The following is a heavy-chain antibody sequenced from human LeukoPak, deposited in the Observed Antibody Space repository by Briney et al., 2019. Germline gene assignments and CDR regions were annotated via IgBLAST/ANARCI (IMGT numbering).Heavy chain of an antibody. CDR3: ARDGGGMVGALYYFDS. D-gene: IGHD1-26*01. J-gene: IGHJ4*02. V-gene: IGHV3-21*01. CDR1: GFTFSSYS. Sequence: PGGSLRLSWVPCGFTFSSYSMNWVRQAPGKGLEWVSSISSSSSFIYYADSVKGRFTISRDNAKNSLYLQINSLRAEDTAVYYCARDGGGMVGALYYFDSWGQGTLVTVS. CDR2: ISSSSSFI.